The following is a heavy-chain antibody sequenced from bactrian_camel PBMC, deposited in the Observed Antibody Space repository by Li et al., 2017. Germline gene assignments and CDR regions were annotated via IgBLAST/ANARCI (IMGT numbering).Heavy chain of an antibody. Sequence: HVQLVESGGGSVQAGESLTISCAVSENAFSAFCMGWFRQFPGKEREGVAAIDRDGSTTYDESVKGRFTISRDNDKKILYLQLTNLKPEDTAMHTCAARLGHGYCHHESMFGYWGQGTQVTVS. J-gene: IGHJ6*01. CDR3: AARLGHGYCHHESMFGY. D-gene: IGHD1*01. CDR2: IDRDGST. V-gene: IGHV3S53*01. CDR1: ENAFSAFC.